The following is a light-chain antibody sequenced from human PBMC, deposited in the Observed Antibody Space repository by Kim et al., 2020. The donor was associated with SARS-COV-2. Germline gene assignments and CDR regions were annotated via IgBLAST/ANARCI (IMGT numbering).Light chain of an antibody. CDR2: GKN. CDR1: SLRSSY. V-gene: IGLV3-19*01. J-gene: IGLJ2*01. Sequence: ALGQTIRITCQGGSLRSSYASWYQQKPGQAPVLVIYGKNNRPSGIPDRFSGSSSGNTASLTITGAQAEDEADYYCNSRDSSGNHVVFGGGTKLTVL. CDR3: NSRDSSGNHVV.